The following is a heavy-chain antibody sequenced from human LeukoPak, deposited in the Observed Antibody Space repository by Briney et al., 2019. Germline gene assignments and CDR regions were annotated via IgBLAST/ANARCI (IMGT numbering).Heavy chain of an antibody. CDR2: ISYSGIT. D-gene: IGHD3-22*01. Sequence: SETLSLTCTVSGGSISSYYWSWIRQPPGKGLEWLGYISYSGITNYNPSLKRRVTISVDTSKNQFSLSLSSVTAADTAVYYCARHPATYNYDTGGYFINWIDPWGQGTLVSVSS. CDR1: GGSISSYY. J-gene: IGHJ5*02. CDR3: ARHPATYNYDTGGYFINWIDP. V-gene: IGHV4-59*08.